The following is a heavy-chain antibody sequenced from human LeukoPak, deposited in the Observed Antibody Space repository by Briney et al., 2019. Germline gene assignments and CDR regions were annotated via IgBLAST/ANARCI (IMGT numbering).Heavy chain of an antibody. J-gene: IGHJ6*03. CDR2: ISSSSSYI. D-gene: IGHD3-10*01. CDR1: GFTFSSYS. CDR3: AKGGGSGSYYYYYMDV. V-gene: IGHV3-21*01. Sequence: GGSLRLSCAASGFTFSSYSMNWVRQAPGKGLEWVSSISSSSSYIYYADSVKGRFTISRDNSKNTLYLQMNSLRAEDTAVYYCAKGGGSGSYYYYYMDVWGKGTTVTISS.